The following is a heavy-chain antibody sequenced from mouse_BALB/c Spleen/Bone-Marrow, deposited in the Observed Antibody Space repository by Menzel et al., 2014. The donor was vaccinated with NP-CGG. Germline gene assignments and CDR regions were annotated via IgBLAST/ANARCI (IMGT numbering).Heavy chain of an antibody. V-gene: IGHV5-4*02. D-gene: IGHD2-14*01. Sequence: EVQVVESGGGLVKPGGSLKLSCAASGFTFRDYYMYWVRQTPEKGLEWVATISDGGTYTYYSDSVKGRFTISRDKAKNNLYLQMTNLMSEDTAMYRCVRDGDYRYAWFSYWGQGTLVTVSA. CDR1: GFTFRDYY. CDR3: VRDGDYRYAWFSY. CDR2: ISDGGTYT. J-gene: IGHJ3*01.